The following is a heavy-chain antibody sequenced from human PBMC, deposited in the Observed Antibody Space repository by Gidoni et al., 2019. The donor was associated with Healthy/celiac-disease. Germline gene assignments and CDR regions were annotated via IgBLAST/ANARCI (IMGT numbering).Heavy chain of an antibody. Sequence: EVQLLESGGGLVQPGGSLRLSCAASGFTFSSYAMSWVRQAPGKGLEWVSAISGSGGSTYYADSVKGRFTISRDNSKNTLYLQMNSLRAEDTAVYYCAKDREGFGVVNGRDQIWGQGTLVTVSS. D-gene: IGHD3-3*01. V-gene: IGHV3-23*01. CDR1: GFTFSSYA. CDR3: AKDREGFGVVNGRDQI. J-gene: IGHJ4*02. CDR2: ISGSGGST.